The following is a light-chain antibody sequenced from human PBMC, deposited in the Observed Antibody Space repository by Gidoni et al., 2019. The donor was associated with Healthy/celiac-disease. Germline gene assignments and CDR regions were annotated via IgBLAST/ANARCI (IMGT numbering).Light chain of an antibody. CDR1: SSDVGGYNY. CDR3: CSYAGSYYV. V-gene: IGLV2-11*01. CDR2: DVS. Sequence: QSALTQPRSVSGSPGQSVTISCTGTSSDVGGYNYGSWYQQHPGKAPKLMIYDVSKRPSGVPYRFSGSKSGNTASLTISGLQAEDEADYYCCSYAGSYYVFGTVTKVTVL. J-gene: IGLJ1*01.